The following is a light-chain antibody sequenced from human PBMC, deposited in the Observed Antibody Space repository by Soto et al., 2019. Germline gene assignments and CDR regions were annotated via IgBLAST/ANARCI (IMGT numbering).Light chain of an antibody. V-gene: IGKV3-11*01. Sequence: EVVLTQSPGTLSLSPGGRATLSCRASQSVSRRLAWYQQRPGQSPRLLIYDASNRATGIPARFSGSGSGTDFTLTISSLEPEDFAVYYCQQRSNWPGTFGQGTKVDIK. CDR2: DAS. CDR1: QSVSRR. CDR3: QQRSNWPGT. J-gene: IGKJ1*01.